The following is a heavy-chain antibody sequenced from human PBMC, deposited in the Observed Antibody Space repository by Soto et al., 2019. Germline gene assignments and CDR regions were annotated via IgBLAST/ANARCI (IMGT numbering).Heavy chain of an antibody. CDR1: GFTFSTYA. D-gene: IGHD4-17*01. Sequence: GGSLRLSCATSGFTFSTYAMHWVRQAPGKGLEYVSAISSSSSYIYYADSVKGRFTISRDNAKNSLYLQMNSLRAEDTAVYYRARGWPPYGYSNLGGRGTLAPVP. J-gene: IGHJ1*01. CDR3: ARGWPPYGYSNL. V-gene: IGHV3-21*01. CDR2: ISSSSSYI.